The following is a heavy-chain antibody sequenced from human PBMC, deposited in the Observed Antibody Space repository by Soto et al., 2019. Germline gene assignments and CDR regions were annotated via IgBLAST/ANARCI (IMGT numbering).Heavy chain of an antibody. V-gene: IGHV1-69*13. CDR1: GGTFSSDG. J-gene: IGHJ2*01. Sequence: SVKVSCKASGGTFSSDGISWVRQAPGQGLEWMGGITPIFRATKYAQKFQGRVTITADESTSTAYMELSSLRSEDTAVYYCARGRDTYYYDSSGYSGWYFDLWGRGTLVAVSS. CDR3: ARGRDTYYYDSSGYSGWYFDL. D-gene: IGHD3-22*01. CDR2: ITPIFRAT.